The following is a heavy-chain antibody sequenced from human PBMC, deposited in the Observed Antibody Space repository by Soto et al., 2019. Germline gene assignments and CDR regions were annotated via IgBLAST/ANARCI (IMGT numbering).Heavy chain of an antibody. CDR3: ARPSAPYCSSTSCYVEDYYGMDV. Sequence: GEALKISCEGSGYSFTSYWIGWVRQMPGKGLEWMGIIYPGDSDTRYSPSFQGQVTISADKSISTAYLQWSSPKASDTAMYYCARPSAPYCSSTSCYVEDYYGMDVWGQGTTVTVSS. J-gene: IGHJ6*02. CDR1: GYSFTSYW. V-gene: IGHV5-51*01. D-gene: IGHD2-2*01. CDR2: IYPGDSDT.